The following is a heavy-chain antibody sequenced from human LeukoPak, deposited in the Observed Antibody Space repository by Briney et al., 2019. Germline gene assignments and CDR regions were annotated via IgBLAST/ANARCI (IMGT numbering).Heavy chain of an antibody. CDR2: ISSSSSYI. CDR3: ARDPTIAAAGTYYYYYYMDV. J-gene: IGHJ6*03. CDR1: GFTFSSYS. Sequence: NPGGSLRLSCAASGFTFSSYSMNWVRQAPGKGLEWVSSISSSSSYIYYADSVKGRFTISRDNAKNSLYLQMNSLRAEDTAVYYCARDPTIAAAGTYYYYYYMDVWGKGTTVTVSS. V-gene: IGHV3-21*01. D-gene: IGHD6-13*01.